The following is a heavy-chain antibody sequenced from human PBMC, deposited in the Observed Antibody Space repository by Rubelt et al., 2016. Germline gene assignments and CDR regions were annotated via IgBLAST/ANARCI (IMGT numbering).Heavy chain of an antibody. Sequence: RGLEWMGWINPNSGGTHYAQKFQGRVTMTRDTSIRTDYMELSRLRSDDTAVYYCARSLGSMVRGVLDYWGQGTLVTVSS. J-gene: IGHJ4*02. CDR2: INPNSGGT. CDR3: ARSLGSMVRGVLDY. D-gene: IGHD3-10*01. V-gene: IGHV1-2*02.